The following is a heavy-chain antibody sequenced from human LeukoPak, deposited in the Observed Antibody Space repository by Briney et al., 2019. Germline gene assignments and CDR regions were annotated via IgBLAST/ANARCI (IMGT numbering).Heavy chain of an antibody. J-gene: IGHJ4*02. V-gene: IGHV4-34*01. Sequence: PSETLSLTCAVYGGSFSGYYWSWIRQPPGKGLEWIGEINHSGSTNYNPSLKSRVTISVDTSKNQFSLKLSSVTAADTAVYYCARRSYSSGWTRSRYFDYWGQGTLVTVSS. D-gene: IGHD6-19*01. CDR1: GGSFSGYY. CDR3: ARRSYSSGWTRSRYFDY. CDR2: INHSGST.